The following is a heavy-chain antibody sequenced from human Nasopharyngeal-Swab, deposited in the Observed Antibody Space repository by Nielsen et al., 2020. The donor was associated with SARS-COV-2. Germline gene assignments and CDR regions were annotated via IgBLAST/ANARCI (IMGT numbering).Heavy chain of an antibody. V-gene: IGHV1-69*13. CDR3: ARAGKKQGATEYYFDY. J-gene: IGHJ4*02. D-gene: IGHD5-12*01. CDR2: IIPIFGTA. CDR1: EGTFSSDA. Sequence: SVKVSCKASEGTFSSDAISWVRQAPGQGLEWMGGIIPIFGTANYAQKFQGRVTITADESTSTAYMELSSLRSEDTAVYYCARAGKKQGATEYYFDYWGQGTLVTVSS.